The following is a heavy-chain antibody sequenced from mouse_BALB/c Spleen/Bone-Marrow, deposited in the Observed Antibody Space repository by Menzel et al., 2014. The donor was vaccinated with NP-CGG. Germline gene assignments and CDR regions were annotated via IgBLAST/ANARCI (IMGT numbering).Heavy chain of an antibody. D-gene: IGHD2-3*01. CDR1: GFNIKDTY. Sequence: EVKLQESGAELVKPGASVKLSCTASGFNIKDTYMHWVKQRPEQGLEWIGRIDPANGNTKYDPKFQGKATITADTSSNTACLQLSSLTSEDTAVYYCARGGRWSYAMDYWGQGTPVTVTS. CDR3: ARGGRWSYAMDY. V-gene: IGHV14-3*02. CDR2: IDPANGNT. J-gene: IGHJ4*01.